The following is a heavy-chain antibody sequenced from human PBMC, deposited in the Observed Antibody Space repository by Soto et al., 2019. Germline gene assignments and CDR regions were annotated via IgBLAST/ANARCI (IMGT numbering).Heavy chain of an antibody. CDR1: GGSFSGYY. D-gene: IGHD3-10*01. V-gene: IGHV4-34*01. CDR2: INHSGST. J-gene: IGHJ6*03. CDR3: ARATSMVRGVKDYYYYMDV. Sequence: SETLSLTCAVHGGSFSGYYWSWIRQPPGKGLEWIGEINHSGSTNYNPSLKSRVTISVDTSKNQFSLKLSSVTAADTAVYYCARATSMVRGVKDYYYYMDVWGKGTTVTVSS.